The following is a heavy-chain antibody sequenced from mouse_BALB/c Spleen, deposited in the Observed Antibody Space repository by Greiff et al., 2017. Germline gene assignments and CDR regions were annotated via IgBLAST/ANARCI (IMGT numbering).Heavy chain of an antibody. D-gene: IGHD2-4*01. Sequence: EVQLVESGGGLVKPGGSLKLSCAASGFTFSSYTMSWVRQTPEKRLEWVATISSGGGNTYYPDSVKGRFTISRDNAKNNLYLQMSSLRSEDTALYYCARDGSYDYDGGYYAMDYWGQGTSVTVSS. CDR1: GFTFSSYT. CDR2: ISSGGGNT. J-gene: IGHJ4*01. CDR3: ARDGSYDYDGGYYAMDY. V-gene: IGHV5-9*03.